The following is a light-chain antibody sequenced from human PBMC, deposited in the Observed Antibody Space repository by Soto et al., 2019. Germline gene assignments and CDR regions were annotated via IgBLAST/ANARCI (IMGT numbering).Light chain of an antibody. CDR1: SSEVGGYNY. J-gene: IGLJ1*01. Sequence: QSVLTQPASVSGSPGQSITISFTGTSSEVGGYNYFSWYQQHPCKAPKLMIYDVSNRPSGVSNRFSGSKSGNTASLTISGLQAEDEADYYCSSYTSSSTLVFGTGTKVTVL. CDR2: DVS. V-gene: IGLV2-14*01. CDR3: SSYTSSSTLV.